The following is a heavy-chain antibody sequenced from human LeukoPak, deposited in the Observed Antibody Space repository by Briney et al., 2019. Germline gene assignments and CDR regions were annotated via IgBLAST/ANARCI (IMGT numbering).Heavy chain of an antibody. CDR2: ISFDGSNK. V-gene: IGHV3-30*03. CDR3: AVDKKQYCSSTSCYLQV. Sequence: GGSLRLSCAASGFTFSIYGMHWVRQAPGKGLEWVAVISFDGSNKYYAVSVKGRFTISRDNAKNTLYLQMNSLGAEDTAVYYCAVDKKQYCSSTSCYLQVWGQGTTVTVSS. CDR1: GFTFSIYG. D-gene: IGHD2-2*01. J-gene: IGHJ6*02.